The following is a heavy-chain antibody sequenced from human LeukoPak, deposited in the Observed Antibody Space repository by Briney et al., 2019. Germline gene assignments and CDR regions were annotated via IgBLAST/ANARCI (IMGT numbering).Heavy chain of an antibody. CDR3: ARDRYYGSENYYYYHYLDV. V-gene: IGHV3-33*01. CDR2: IWYDGSQT. J-gene: IGHJ6*03. CDR1: GFTFSSYG. D-gene: IGHD3-10*01. Sequence: GRSLRLSCAASGFTFSSYGMHWVRQAPGKGLEWVAIIWYDGSQTYYADSVKGRFTIFRDNSKSTLYLQMSSLRAEDTAVYYCARDRYYGSENYYYYHYLDVWGKGTTVTVSS.